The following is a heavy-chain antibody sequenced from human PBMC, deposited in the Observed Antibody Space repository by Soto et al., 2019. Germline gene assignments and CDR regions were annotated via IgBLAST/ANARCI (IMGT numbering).Heavy chain of an antibody. CDR1: GFTFSDYY. CDR3: ARESEDLTSNFDY. V-gene: IGHV3-11*04. CDR2: ISGSGHRT. J-gene: IGHJ4*02. Sequence: PGGSLRLSCAASGFTFSDYYMSWVRQAPGKGLEWVSGISGSGHRTYYADSVKGRFTISRDNAKNSLYLEMNSLRAEDTAVYYCARESEDLTSNFDYWGQGTLVTVSS.